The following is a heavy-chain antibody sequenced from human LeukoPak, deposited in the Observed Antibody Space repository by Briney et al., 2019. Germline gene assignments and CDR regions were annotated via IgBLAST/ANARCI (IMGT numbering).Heavy chain of an antibody. J-gene: IGHJ3*02. V-gene: IGHV1-58*01. D-gene: IGHD3-10*01. CDR2: IDVGSGDT. Sequence: ASVKVSCKASGFTFTSSAVQWVRQARGQRLEWIGWIDVGSGDTNSAQKFQERVTITRDMSTRTAYMELSSLRSEDTAVYYCGADSMPRGVFSYAFDIWGQGTMVTVSS. CDR1: GFTFTSSA. CDR3: GADSMPRGVFSYAFDI.